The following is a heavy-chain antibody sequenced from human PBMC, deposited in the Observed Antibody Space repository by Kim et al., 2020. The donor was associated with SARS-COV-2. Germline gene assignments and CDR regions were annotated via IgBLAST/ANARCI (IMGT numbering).Heavy chain of an antibody. V-gene: IGHV4-4*02. CDR2: IYHSGST. CDR3: ARWGEDGSGYLY. D-gene: IGHD3-22*01. J-gene: IGHJ4*02. CDR1: GGSISSSNW. Sequence: SETLSLTCAVSGGSISSSNWWSWVRHPPGKVLGWFGEIYHSGSTNYNPSLKSRVTISVDKSKNQFSPKLSSVTAADTAVYYCARWGEDGSGYLYWGQGTLVTVSS.